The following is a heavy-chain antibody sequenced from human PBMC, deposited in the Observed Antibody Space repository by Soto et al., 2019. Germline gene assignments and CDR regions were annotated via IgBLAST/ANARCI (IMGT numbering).Heavy chain of an antibody. CDR2: IYYRGSN. CDR3: ARHLHPTTGYCPSTSCYHFDY. CDR1: GDSISNSRYY. J-gene: IGHJ4*02. V-gene: IGHV4-39*01. D-gene: IGHD2-2*01. Sequence: SETLSLTCTVSGDSISNSRYYWGWVRQPPGKGLEWIGSIYYRGSNYYSPSLKSRVTISVDTSKNQFSLKLSSVTDADTAVYYCARHLHPTTGYCPSTSCYHFDYWGQGTLVTVSS.